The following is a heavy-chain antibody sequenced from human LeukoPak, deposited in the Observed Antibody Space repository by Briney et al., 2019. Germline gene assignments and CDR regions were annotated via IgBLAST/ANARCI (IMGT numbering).Heavy chain of an antibody. D-gene: IGHD3-10*01. CDR1: GCSISSYY. CDR2: IYYSGST. V-gene: IGHV4-59*01. CDR3: ARGLMVRGVLAYFDY. Sequence: SETLSLTCTVSGCSISSYYWSWIRQPPGKGLEWIGYIYYSGSTNYNPSLKSRVTISVDTSKNQFSLKLSSVTAADTAVYYCARGLMVRGVLAYFDYWGQGTLVTVSS. J-gene: IGHJ4*02.